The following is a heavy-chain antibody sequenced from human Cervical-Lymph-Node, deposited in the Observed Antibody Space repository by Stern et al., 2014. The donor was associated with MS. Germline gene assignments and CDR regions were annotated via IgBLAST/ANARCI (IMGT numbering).Heavy chain of an antibody. Sequence: EVQLVESGGGLVQPGGSLKISCAASGILFSGASMHWVRQPSGKGLEWIGRIRSKSTAYTATYTASVKGRSTISKDDSKSTAYLQLNSLKTEDTAVYYCVSDGSGWRNWGQGTLVTVSS. CDR2: IRSKSTAYTA. CDR1: GILFSGAS. V-gene: IGHV3-73*01. J-gene: IGHJ4*02. CDR3: VSDGSGWRN. D-gene: IGHD3-10*01.